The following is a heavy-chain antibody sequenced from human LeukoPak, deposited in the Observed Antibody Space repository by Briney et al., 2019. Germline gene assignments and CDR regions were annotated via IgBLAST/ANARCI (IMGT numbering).Heavy chain of an antibody. CDR3: AKDIQLST. Sequence: GGSLRLSCAASGFTFSVAAMTWVRQAQGKGLEWVSLIGASGESTYYADSVKGRFTISRDNSKNTLSLQMNSLRVEDTAMYFCAKDIQLSTWGLGTMVTVSS. CDR1: GFTFSVAA. D-gene: IGHD5-24*01. CDR2: IGASGEST. V-gene: IGHV3-23*01. J-gene: IGHJ3*01.